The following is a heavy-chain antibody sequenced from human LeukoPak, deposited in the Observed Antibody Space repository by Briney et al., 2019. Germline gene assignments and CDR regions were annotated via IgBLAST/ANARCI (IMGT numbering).Heavy chain of an antibody. CDR2: ISRVSANT. CDR3: ARDPSRSWIPFDY. CDR1: GFSFSSYS. Sequence: GGSLRLSCAASGFSFSSYSMNWVRQAPGKGLEWTSHISRVSANTWFADSVKGRFTFSRDNAKNLLFLQMNSLRAEDTAVYYCARDPSRSWIPFDYWGQGTLVTVSS. V-gene: IGHV3-48*04. D-gene: IGHD6-13*01. J-gene: IGHJ4*02.